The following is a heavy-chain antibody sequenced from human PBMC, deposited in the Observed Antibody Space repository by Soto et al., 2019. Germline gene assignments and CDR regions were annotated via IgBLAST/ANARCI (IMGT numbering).Heavy chain of an antibody. CDR1: GFTFSSYS. CDR2: ISDNAGGT. CDR3: AKRGASGTTIFYFDF. V-gene: IGHV3-23*01. Sequence: VQLLESGGGLVQPGGSLRLSCAASGFTFSSYSMSWVRQAPGKGLEWVSSISDNAGGTFYADSVKGRFTISRDNSKNTLDLQMSSLRADDTAVYYCAKRGASGTTIFYFDFWGQGALVTVSS. D-gene: IGHD3-3*01. J-gene: IGHJ4*02.